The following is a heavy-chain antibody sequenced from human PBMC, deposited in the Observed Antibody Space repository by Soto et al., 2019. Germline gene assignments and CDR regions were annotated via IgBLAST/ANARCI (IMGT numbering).Heavy chain of an antibody. Sequence: QVQLVQSGAEVKKPGSSVKVSCKASGCTFSSYTISWVRQAPGQGLEWMGRIIPILGIANYAQKFQGRVTITAEKSTSTAYMELSSLRSEDTAVYYCAIERLGSSTSCYALYYYYYMDVWGKGTTVTVSS. V-gene: IGHV1-69*08. D-gene: IGHD2-2*01. CDR1: GCTFSSYT. CDR2: IIPILGIA. J-gene: IGHJ6*03. CDR3: AIERLGSSTSCYALYYYYYMDV.